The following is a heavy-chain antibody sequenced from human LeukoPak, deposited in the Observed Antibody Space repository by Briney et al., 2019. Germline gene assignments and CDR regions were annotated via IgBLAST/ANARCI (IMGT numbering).Heavy chain of an antibody. D-gene: IGHD3-10*01. J-gene: IGHJ5*02. CDR2: INSDAGST. CDR3: ARGYGDWFDP. V-gene: IGHV3-74*01. CDR1: AFTFSSYW. Sequence: GGSLRLSCAASAFTFSSYWMHWVRQAPGKGLVWVSRINSDAGSTYYADSVKGRFSTSRDNTKNTLYLQMNSLRAEDTAVYYCARGYGDWFDPWGQGTLVTVSS.